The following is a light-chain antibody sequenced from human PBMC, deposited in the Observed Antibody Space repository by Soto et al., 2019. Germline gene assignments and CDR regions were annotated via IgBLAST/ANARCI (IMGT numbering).Light chain of an antibody. J-gene: IGLJ3*02. CDR2: DVT. CDR3: CSYAGSYFGV. V-gene: IGLV2-11*01. Sequence: QSALTQPRSVSGSPGQTVTISCTGTTSDVGGYNYVSWYQQHPGKAPKLMNYDVTKRPSGVPDRFSGSKSGNTTSLTISGLQAEDEADYYCCSYAGSYFGVFGGGTKLTVL. CDR1: TSDVGGYNY.